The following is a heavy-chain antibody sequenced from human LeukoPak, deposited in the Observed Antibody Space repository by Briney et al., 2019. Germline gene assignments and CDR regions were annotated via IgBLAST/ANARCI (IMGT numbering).Heavy chain of an antibody. CDR1: GFTFSNAW. V-gene: IGHV3-15*01. CDR2: IKSKTDGGTT. Sequence: GGSLRLSCAASGFTFSNAWMSWVRQAPGKGLEWVGRIKSKTDGGTTDYAAPVKGRFTISRDDSKNTLYLQMNSPKTEDTAVYYCTTRNYYGSGSYVDYWGQGTLVTVSS. CDR3: TTRNYYGSGSYVDY. J-gene: IGHJ4*02. D-gene: IGHD3-10*01.